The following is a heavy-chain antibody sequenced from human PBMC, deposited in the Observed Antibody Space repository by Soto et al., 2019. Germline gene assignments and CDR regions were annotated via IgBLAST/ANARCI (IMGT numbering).Heavy chain of an antibody. CDR2: ISSNGGST. J-gene: IGHJ3*02. Sequence: GGSLRLSCAASGFPFSSYAMHWVRQAPGKGLEYVSAISSNGGSTYYANSVKGRFTISRDNSKNTLYLQMGSLRAEDMAVYYCARVRTTVTSDAFDIWGQGTMVTVSS. CDR1: GFPFSSYA. D-gene: IGHD4-17*01. V-gene: IGHV3-64*01. CDR3: ARVRTTVTSDAFDI.